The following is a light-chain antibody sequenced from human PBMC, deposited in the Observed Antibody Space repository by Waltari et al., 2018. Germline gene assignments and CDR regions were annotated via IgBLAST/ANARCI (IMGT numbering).Light chain of an antibody. Sequence: DIQMTQSPSTLSASVGDRVTITCRASRSISRCLAWYQQKAWKAPKLLIYKTSILESGVPSRFSGGGSGTEFTLTISSLQPDDFATYYCQHYDTYSATFGRGTKVEIK. V-gene: IGKV1-5*03. CDR2: KTS. CDR3: QHYDTYSAT. CDR1: RSISRC. J-gene: IGKJ4*02.